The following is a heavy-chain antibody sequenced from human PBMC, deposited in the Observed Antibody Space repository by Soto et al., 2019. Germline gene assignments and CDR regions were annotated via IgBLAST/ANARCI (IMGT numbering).Heavy chain of an antibody. V-gene: IGHV4-59*01. D-gene: IGHD6-19*01. J-gene: IGHJ5*02. CDR1: GDSIKKKY. CDR2: MDYSGRA. CDR3: AGENLLIGRTGWLTP. Sequence: SETLSLTCTVSGDSIKKKYWTWVRHPPGKGLEWIGSMDYSGRASHNPSLTSRVAMFVDTSNSKFSLNLISVTAADTAMYYCAGENLLIGRTGWLTPWAQETL.